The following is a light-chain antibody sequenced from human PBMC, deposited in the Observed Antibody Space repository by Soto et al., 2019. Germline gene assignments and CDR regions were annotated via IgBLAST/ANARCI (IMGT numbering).Light chain of an antibody. V-gene: IGKV1-6*01. J-gene: IGKJ1*01. CDR3: LQDYNYPRT. Sequence: AIQMTQSPSSLSASVGDTVTFTCRASQDIGKDLGWYQQKPGEAPVFLIYEASTAQSGVPSRFTGSGSGTEFTLTISSLQPEDFATYYCLQDYNYPRTFGQGTRVEIK. CDR1: QDIGKD. CDR2: EAS.